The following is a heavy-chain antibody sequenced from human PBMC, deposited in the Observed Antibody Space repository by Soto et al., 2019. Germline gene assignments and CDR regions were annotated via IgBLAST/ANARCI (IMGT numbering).Heavy chain of an antibody. CDR1: GGTFSSYA. J-gene: IGHJ5*02. D-gene: IGHD2-15*01. V-gene: IGHV1-69*13. CDR2: IIPIFGTA. CDR3: ARDRTYCSGGSCLNWFDP. Sequence: SVKVSCKASGGTFSSYAISWVRQAPGQGLEWMGGIIPIFGTANYAQKFQGRVTITADESTSTAYMELSSLRSEDTAVYYCARDRTYCSGGSCLNWFDPWGQGTLVTVSS.